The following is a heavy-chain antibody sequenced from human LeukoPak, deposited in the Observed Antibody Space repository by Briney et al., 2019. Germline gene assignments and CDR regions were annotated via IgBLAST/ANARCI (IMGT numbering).Heavy chain of an antibody. CDR1: GFTFSTYW. CDR3: ARGASARQDY. D-gene: IGHD2-2*01. J-gene: IGHJ4*02. CDR2: IYIDGSST. Sequence: GASLRLSCAASGFTFSTYWMHWVRQAPGKGLVWVSRIYIDGSSTNYADSVKGRFTISRDNAKNTLYLQMNSLRAEDTAVYYCARGASARQDYWGQGTLVTVSS. V-gene: IGHV3-74*01.